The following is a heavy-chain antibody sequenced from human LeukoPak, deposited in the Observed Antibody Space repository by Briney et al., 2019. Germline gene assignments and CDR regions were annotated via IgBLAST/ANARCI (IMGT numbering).Heavy chain of an antibody. Sequence: SVKASCKASGGTFSSYAISWVRQAPGQGLEWMGRIIPILGIANYAQKFQGRVTITADKSTSTAYVELSSLRSEDTAVYYCARDRWSSGWYDVYYYYGMDVWGQGTTVTVSS. J-gene: IGHJ6*02. V-gene: IGHV1-69*04. CDR2: IIPILGIA. CDR1: GGTFSSYA. CDR3: ARDRWSSGWYDVYYYYGMDV. D-gene: IGHD6-19*01.